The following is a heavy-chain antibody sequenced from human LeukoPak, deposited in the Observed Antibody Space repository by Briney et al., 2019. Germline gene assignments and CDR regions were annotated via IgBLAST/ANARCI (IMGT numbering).Heavy chain of an antibody. CDR3: ARAPFGHRIAARHGLRVLLPSSY. D-gene: IGHD6-6*01. CDR1: GGTFSSYA. J-gene: IGHJ4*02. V-gene: IGHV1-69*05. Sequence: SSVKVSCKASGGTFSSYAISWVRQAPGQGLEWMGGIIPIFGTANYAQKFQGRVTITTDESTSTAYMELSSLRSEDTAVYYCARAPFGHRIAARHGLRVLLPSSYWGQGTLVTVSS. CDR2: IIPIFGTA.